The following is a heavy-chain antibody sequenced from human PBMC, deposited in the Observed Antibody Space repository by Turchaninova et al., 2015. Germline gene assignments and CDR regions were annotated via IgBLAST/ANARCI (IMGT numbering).Heavy chain of an antibody. CDR3: THILGANWGREVYFDY. CDR2: IYWADDN. V-gene: IGHV2-5*02. J-gene: IGHJ4*02. CDR1: GFSLTTDGVG. D-gene: IGHD3-10*01. Sequence: QITLKESGPTLVRPTQTLTLTCTFSGFSLTTDGVGVGWIRQPPGKALEWLALIYWADDNRYNPSLKTRLTITKDTAKNQVVLTMTNMDPMYTATYYCTHILGANWGREVYFDYWGQGTLVTVSS.